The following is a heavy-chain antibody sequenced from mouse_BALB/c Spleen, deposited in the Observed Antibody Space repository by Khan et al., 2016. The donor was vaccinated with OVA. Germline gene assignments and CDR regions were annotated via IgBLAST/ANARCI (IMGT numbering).Heavy chain of an antibody. CDR2: ISSGGDYT. J-gene: IGHJ1*01. CDR3: TRPPSTTVVATSYWFFDV. D-gene: IGHD1-1*01. V-gene: IGHV5-9-3*01. Sequence: EVHLVESGGGLVKPGGSLKLSCAASGFTFSSYAMSWVRQTPEKRLDWVATISSGGDYTYYPDSVKGGFTIYRDNAKNTLYLQMSRLRYEDTAMYYCTRPPSTTVVATSYWFFDVWGAGTTVTVSS. CDR1: GFTFSSYA.